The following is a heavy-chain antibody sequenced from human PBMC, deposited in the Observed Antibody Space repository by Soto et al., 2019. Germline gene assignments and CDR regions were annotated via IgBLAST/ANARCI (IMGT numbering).Heavy chain of an antibody. D-gene: IGHD1-1*01. V-gene: IGHV1-18*01. CDR1: GYTFTSYG. J-gene: IGHJ4*02. CDR3: ARGRYGDY. Sequence: QVHLVQSGAEVKKPGASVKVSCKGSGYTFTSYGITWVRQAPGQGLEWRGWISAHNGNTNYAQKLQGRVTVTRDTSSSTACKELRCLRSDDTAVYYCARGRYGDYGRQGALVTVSS. CDR2: ISAHNGNT.